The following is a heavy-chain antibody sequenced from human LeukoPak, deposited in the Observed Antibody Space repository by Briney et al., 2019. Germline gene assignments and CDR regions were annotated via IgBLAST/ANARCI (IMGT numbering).Heavy chain of an antibody. V-gene: IGHV1-69*04. CDR3: ARATTNYYDSSGYYLDY. Sequence: GASVKVSCKASGGTFSSYAISWVRQAPGQGLEWMGRIIPILGLVNYAQKFQGRVTLTADKSTSTAYMELRSLRSDDTAVYYCARATTNYYDSSGYYLDYWGQGTLVTVSS. CDR2: IIPILGLV. D-gene: IGHD3-22*01. CDR1: GGTFSSYA. J-gene: IGHJ4*02.